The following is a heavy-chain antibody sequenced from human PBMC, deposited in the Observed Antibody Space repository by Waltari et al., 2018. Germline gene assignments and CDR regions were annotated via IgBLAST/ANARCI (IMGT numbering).Heavy chain of an antibody. CDR3: ARASGSYDRWFDP. V-gene: IGHV3-53*02. CDR1: GFTVSSSF. CDR2: IYSGGTT. Sequence: EVQLVETGGGLIQPGGSLRLSCAASGFTVSSSFMTWVRQAPGKGLEWVSLIYSGGTTYYADSVKGRFTISRDTSKNTLYLQMNSLRAEDTAVYYCARASGSYDRWFDPWGQGTLVTVSS. J-gene: IGHJ5*02. D-gene: IGHD1-26*01.